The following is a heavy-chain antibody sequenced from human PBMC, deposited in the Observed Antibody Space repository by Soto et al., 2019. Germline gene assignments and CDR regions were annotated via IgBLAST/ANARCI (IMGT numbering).Heavy chain of an antibody. J-gene: IGHJ6*02. Sequence: SVKVSCKASGGTFSSYAISWVRQAPGQGLEWMGGIIPIFGTANYAQKFQGRVTITADESTSTAYMELNSLRAEDTAVYYCATGIVPATKWGYYSYGLDVWGQGTTVTVSS. V-gene: IGHV1-69*13. CDR3: ATGIVPATKWGYYSYGLDV. CDR1: GGTFSSYA. D-gene: IGHD2-2*01. CDR2: IIPIFGTA.